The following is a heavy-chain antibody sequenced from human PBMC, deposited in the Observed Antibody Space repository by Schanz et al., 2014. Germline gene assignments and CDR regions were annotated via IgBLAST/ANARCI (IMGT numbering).Heavy chain of an antibody. Sequence: EVQLVESGGGLIQPGGSLTLSCAASGFTFSSYLMSWVRQAPGKGLEWVSGIGGSGGSTDYADSVKGRFTISRDNSKNTVHLQMNSLRAEDTAVYYCVKDLQRELLRDDHYYGMDVGGQGTTVTVSS. V-gene: IGHV3-23*04. CDR1: GFTFSSYL. D-gene: IGHD1-26*01. CDR2: IGGSGGST. CDR3: VKDLQRELLRDDHYYGMDV. J-gene: IGHJ6*02.